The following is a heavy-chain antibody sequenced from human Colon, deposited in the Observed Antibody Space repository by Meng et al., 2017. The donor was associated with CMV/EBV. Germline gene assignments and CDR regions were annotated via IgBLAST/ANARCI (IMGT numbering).Heavy chain of an antibody. CDR3: VRILPAYSGSHPDY. CDR1: GFIFGDFS. Sequence: GESLKISCSTSGFIFGDFSMSWVRQAPGKGLEWVARIDTKAYDGQTRYAASVQGRFTVSRDDSRSIAYLQMSALKVDDTAVYYCVRILPAYSGSHPDYWGQGTLVTVSS. V-gene: IGHV3-49*04. D-gene: IGHD1-26*01. CDR2: IDTKAYDGQT. J-gene: IGHJ4*02.